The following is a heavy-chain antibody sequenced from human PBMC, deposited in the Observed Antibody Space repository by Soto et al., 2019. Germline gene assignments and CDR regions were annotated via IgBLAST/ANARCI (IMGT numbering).Heavy chain of an antibody. CDR1: GYTFTSYD. J-gene: IGHJ5*02. Sequence: ASVKVSCKASGYTFTSYDINWVRQATGQGLEWMGWMNPNSGNTGYAQKFQDRVTMTRNTSISTAYMELSSLRSEDTAVYYCARGEDILTGSKLKWFDPWGQGTLVTGS. V-gene: IGHV1-8*02. CDR2: MNPNSGNT. CDR3: ARGEDILTGSKLKWFDP. D-gene: IGHD3-9*01.